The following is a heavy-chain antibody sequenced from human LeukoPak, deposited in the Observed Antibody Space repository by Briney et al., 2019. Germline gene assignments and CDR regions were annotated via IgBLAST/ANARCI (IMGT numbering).Heavy chain of an antibody. J-gene: IGHJ4*02. CDR2: IIPILGIA. Sequence: SVKVSCKASGYTFTSYDINWVRQATGQGLEWMGRIIPILGIANYAQKFQGRVTITADKSTSTAYMELSSLRSEDTAVYYCARGNYAAMVTDPFDYWGQGTLVTVSS. D-gene: IGHD5-18*01. CDR3: ARGNYAAMVTDPFDY. CDR1: GYTFTSYD. V-gene: IGHV1-69*04.